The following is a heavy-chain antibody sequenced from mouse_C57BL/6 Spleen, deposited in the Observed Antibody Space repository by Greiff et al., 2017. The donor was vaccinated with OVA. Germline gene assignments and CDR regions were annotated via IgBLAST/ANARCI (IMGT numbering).Heavy chain of an antibody. V-gene: IGHV1-55*01. Sequence: VQLQQPGAELVKPGASVQMSCKASGYTFTSYWITWVKQRPGQGLEWIGDIYPGSGSTNYNEKFKSKATLTVDTSSSTAYMQLSSLTSEDSAVYYCARRGIYSNYGYFDYWGQGTTLTVSS. CDR1: GYTFTSYW. CDR3: ARRGIYSNYGYFDY. D-gene: IGHD2-5*01. J-gene: IGHJ2*01. CDR2: IYPGSGST.